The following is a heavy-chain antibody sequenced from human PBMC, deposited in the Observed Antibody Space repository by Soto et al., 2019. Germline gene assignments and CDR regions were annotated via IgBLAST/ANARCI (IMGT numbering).Heavy chain of an antibody. Sequence: SETLSLTCAVSGGSISSGGYSWSWIRQPPGKGLEWIGYMYHSGSTYYNPSLKSRVTISVDTSKNQFSLKLSSVTVADTAVYYCARHGSGSYYNNWFAPWGQGTLVTVSS. V-gene: IGHV4-30-2*03. CDR3: ARHGSGSYYNNWFAP. CDR1: GGSISSGGYS. J-gene: IGHJ5*02. CDR2: MYHSGST. D-gene: IGHD3-10*01.